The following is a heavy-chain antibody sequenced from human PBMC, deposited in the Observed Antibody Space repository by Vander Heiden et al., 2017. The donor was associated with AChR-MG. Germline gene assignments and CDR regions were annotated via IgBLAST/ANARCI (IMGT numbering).Heavy chain of an antibody. CDR3: AHSLYGPRNNGFDP. Sequence: QITLKESGPTTVKSTQTLTLTCSFSGFSLTTRGENVAWIRQPSGRALEWLGIVDWDDDKRYSPSLKNRVTIPTDTSKKQVILTMTNVDPVDTATYYCAHSLYGPRNNGFDPWGPGILVTVSS. V-gene: IGHV2-5*02. D-gene: IGHD2-8*01. CDR2: VDWDDDK. J-gene: IGHJ5*02. CDR1: GFSLTTRGEN.